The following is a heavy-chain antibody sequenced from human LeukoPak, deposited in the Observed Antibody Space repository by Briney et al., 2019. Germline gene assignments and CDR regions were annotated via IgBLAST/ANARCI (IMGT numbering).Heavy chain of an antibody. V-gene: IGHV3-33*06. Sequence: PGRSLRLSCAASGFTFSSYGMHWVRQAPGKGLEWVAVIWYDGSNKYYADSVKGRFTVSRDNSKNTLYQQMNSLRAEDTAVYYCAKGTGLNFDYWGQGTLVTVSS. CDR2: IWYDGSNK. CDR1: GFTFSSYG. D-gene: IGHD3-10*01. J-gene: IGHJ4*02. CDR3: AKGTGLNFDY.